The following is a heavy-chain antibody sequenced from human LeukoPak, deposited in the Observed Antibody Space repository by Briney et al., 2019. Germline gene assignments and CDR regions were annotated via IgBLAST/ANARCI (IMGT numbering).Heavy chain of an antibody. J-gene: IGHJ4*02. D-gene: IGHD2-2*01. CDR3: ARIPGPLYCSSTSCYPDY. Sequence: GASVKVSCKASGYTFTSYGISWVRQAPGQGLEWMGWISAYNGNTNYAQKLQGRVTMTTDTSTSTAYMELRSLRSDDTAVYYCARIPGPLYCSSTSCYPDYWGQGTLVTVSS. V-gene: IGHV1-18*01. CDR2: ISAYNGNT. CDR1: GYTFTSYG.